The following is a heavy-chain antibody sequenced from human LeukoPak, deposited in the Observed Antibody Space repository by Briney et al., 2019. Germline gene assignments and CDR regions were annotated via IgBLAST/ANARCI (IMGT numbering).Heavy chain of an antibody. J-gene: IGHJ6*02. Sequence: SVKVSCKASGGTFSSYAISWVRQAPGQGLEWMGGIIPIFGTANYAQKFQGRVTITADESTSTAYMELSSLRSEDTAVYYCARGVSQLSSGWYATHYYGMDVWGQGTTVTVSS. CDR1: GGTFSSYA. D-gene: IGHD6-19*01. CDR2: IIPIFGTA. V-gene: IGHV1-69*01. CDR3: ARGVSQLSSGWYATHYYGMDV.